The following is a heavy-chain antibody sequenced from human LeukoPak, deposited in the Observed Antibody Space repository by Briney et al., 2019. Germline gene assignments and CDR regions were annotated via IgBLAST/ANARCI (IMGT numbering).Heavy chain of an antibody. Sequence: ASVKVSCKVSGYTLTELSMHWVRQAPGKGLEWMGGFDPEDGETIYAQKFQGRVTMTEDTSTDTAYMELSSLRSEDTAVYYCATESPDYYGSGRLTFQHWGQGTLVTVSS. V-gene: IGHV1-24*01. CDR2: FDPEDGET. J-gene: IGHJ1*01. D-gene: IGHD3-10*01. CDR1: GYTLTELS. CDR3: ATESPDYYGSGRLTFQH.